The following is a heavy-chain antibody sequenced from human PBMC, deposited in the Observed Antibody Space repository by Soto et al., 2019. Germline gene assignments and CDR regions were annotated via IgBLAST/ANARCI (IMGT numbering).Heavy chain of an antibody. J-gene: IGHJ6*02. CDR2: IYYSGST. D-gene: IGHD6-19*01. Sequence: PSETLSLTCTASGGSISSSSYYWGWIRQPPGKGLEWIGSIYYSGSTYYNPSLKSRVTISVDTSKNQFSLKLSSVTAADTAVYYCAREQWLEDYYYYGMDVWGQGTTVT. CDR1: GGSISSSSYY. V-gene: IGHV4-39*02. CDR3: AREQWLEDYYYYGMDV.